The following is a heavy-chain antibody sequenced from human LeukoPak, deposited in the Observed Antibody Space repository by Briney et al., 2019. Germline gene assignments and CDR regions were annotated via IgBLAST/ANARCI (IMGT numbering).Heavy chain of an antibody. CDR2: INHSGST. D-gene: IGHD3-10*01. V-gene: IGHV4-34*01. CDR1: GGSFSGYY. Sequence: PSETLSLTCAVYGGSFSGYYWSWIRQPPGKGLERIGEINHSGSTNYNPSLKSRVAISVDTSKNQFSLKLSSVTAADTAVYYCAREGADGSGFLFDYWGQGTLVTVSS. J-gene: IGHJ4*02. CDR3: AREGADGSGFLFDY.